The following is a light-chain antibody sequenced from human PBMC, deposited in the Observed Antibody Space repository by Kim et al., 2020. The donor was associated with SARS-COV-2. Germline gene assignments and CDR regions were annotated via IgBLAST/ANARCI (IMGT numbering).Light chain of an antibody. CDR1: QEFSGW. V-gene: IGKV1D-12*01. Sequence: SVGDRGTTIGRAGQEFSGWVVWDQQTPGKGPQLLICGASALQRGVPARCGGRGSGTKFTLTISNWQLEDFATNYCQEANNFPIMFGQGARLESK. CDR3: QEANNFPIM. J-gene: IGKJ5*01. CDR2: GAS.